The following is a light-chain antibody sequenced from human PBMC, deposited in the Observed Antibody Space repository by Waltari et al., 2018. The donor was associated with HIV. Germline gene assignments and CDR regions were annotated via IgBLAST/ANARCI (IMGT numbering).Light chain of an antibody. Sequence: SALTQPASVSGSPGQSITIPCTRTSNHVGHYNLVSWYQKYPSKAPHLMIYDVTKRPSGFSNLFSGSKSGNTASLTISGLQADDEADYFCCSYGGSQNLLFGGGTKLTVL. J-gene: IGLJ3*02. CDR3: CSYGGSQNLL. CDR2: DVT. CDR1: SNHVGHYNL. V-gene: IGLV2-23*02.